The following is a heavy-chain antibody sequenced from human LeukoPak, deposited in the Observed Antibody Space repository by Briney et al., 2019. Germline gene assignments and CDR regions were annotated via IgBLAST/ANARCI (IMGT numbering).Heavy chain of an antibody. CDR2: TYYRSKWYN. J-gene: IGHJ5*02. Sequence: SQTLSLTCATSGDSVSSNSAAWNWIRQSPSRDLEWLGRTYYRSKWYNDYAVSVKSRITINPDTSKNQFSLQLNSVTPEDTAVYYCARVGNYDFWSGYYTGIEWFDPWGQGTLVTVSS. D-gene: IGHD3-3*01. CDR3: ARVGNYDFWSGYYTGIEWFDP. V-gene: IGHV6-1*01. CDR1: GDSVSSNSAA.